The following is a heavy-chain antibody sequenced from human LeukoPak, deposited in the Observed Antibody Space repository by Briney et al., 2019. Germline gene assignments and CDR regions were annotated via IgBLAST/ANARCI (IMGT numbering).Heavy chain of an antibody. D-gene: IGHD3-10*01. V-gene: IGHV3-30*03. CDR2: ISYDGSNK. Sequence: PGGSLRLSCAASGFTFSSYGMHWVRQAPGKGLEWVAVISYDGSNKYYADSVKGRFTISRDNSKNTLYLQMNSLRAEDTAVYYCASQVLLWFGEDYWGQGTLVTVSS. J-gene: IGHJ4*02. CDR1: GFTFSSYG. CDR3: ASQVLLWFGEDY.